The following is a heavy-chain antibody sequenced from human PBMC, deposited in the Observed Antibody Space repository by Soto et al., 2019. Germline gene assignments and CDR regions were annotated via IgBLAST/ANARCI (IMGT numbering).Heavy chain of an antibody. V-gene: IGHV3-23*01. J-gene: IGHJ4*02. D-gene: IGHD6-13*01. CDR2: FSATSENT. Sequence: EVQLLESGGGLVQPGGSLRLSWVGSGFFCSRYTMTWVLQALGKGLECVSSFSATSENTYYADSVRSRFPISVDTSKNTSFLRRPSLQAEASALYYCAKARDQQLVILPFVYWVQGILVIVSS. CDR3: AKARDQQLVILPFVY. CDR1: GFFCSRYT.